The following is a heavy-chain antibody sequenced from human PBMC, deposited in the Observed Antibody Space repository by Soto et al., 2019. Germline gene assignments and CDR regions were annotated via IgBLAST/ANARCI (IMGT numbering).Heavy chain of an antibody. CDR2: IIPIFGTA. J-gene: IGHJ6*02. V-gene: IGHV1-69*13. CDR3: ARVYYSSSFYYYYGMDV. Sequence: SVKVSCQASGGTFSSYAISWVRQAPGQGVEWMGGIIPIFGTANYAQKFQGRVTITADESTSTAYMELSSLRAEDTAVYYCARVYYSSSFYYYYGMDVWGQGTTVTVSS. D-gene: IGHD6-6*01. CDR1: GGTFSSYA.